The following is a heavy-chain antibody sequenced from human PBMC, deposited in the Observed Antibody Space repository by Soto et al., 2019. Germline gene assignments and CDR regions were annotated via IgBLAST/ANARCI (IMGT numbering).Heavy chain of an antibody. CDR1: GYSFTNYG. D-gene: IGHD4-17*01. J-gene: IGHJ4*02. V-gene: IGHV1-18*01. CDR3: ARDSTVTTNYFDS. CDR2: VSGYNGDT. Sequence: ASVMVSCKASGYSFTNYGISWVRQAPGQGLEWMGWVSGYNGDTKFAQKLHDRVTMTTDTSTSTAYMELRSLTSDDTAVYYCARDSTVTTNYFDSWGQGTLVTVSS.